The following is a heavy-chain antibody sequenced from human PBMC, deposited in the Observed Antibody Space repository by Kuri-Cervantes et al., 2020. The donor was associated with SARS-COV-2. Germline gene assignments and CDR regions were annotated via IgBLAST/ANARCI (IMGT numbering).Heavy chain of an antibody. D-gene: IGHD2-2*01. CDR3: ARAITHCSSTSCYYAWNYYYMDV. CDR2: ISAYNGNT. CDR1: GYTFTSYD. V-gene: IGHV1-18*01. Sequence: ASVKVSCKASGYTFTSYDISWVRQAPGQGLEWMGWISAYNGNTNYAQKLQGRVTMTTDTSTSTAYMELRSLRSDDTAVYYCARAITHCSSTSCYYAWNYYYMDVWGKGTTVTVSS. J-gene: IGHJ6*03.